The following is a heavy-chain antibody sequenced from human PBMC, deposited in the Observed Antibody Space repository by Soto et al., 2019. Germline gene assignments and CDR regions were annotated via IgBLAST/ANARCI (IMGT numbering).Heavy chain of an antibody. CDR1: GFTFSSYS. D-gene: IGHD3-22*01. CDR2: ISSSSSYI. CDR3: ARVYYYDSSGYYPPEYFQH. J-gene: IGHJ1*01. Sequence: GGSLRLSCAASGFTFSSYSMNWVRQAPGKGLEWVSSISSSSSYIYYADSVKGRFTISRDNAKNSLYLQMNSLRAEDTAVYYCARVYYYDSSGYYPPEYFQHWGQGTQVTVSS. V-gene: IGHV3-21*01.